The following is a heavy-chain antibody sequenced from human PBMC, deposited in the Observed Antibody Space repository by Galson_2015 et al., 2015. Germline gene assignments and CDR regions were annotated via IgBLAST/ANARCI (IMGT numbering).Heavy chain of an antibody. CDR3: ARARGYSSSWYSDDY. J-gene: IGHJ4*02. Sequence: SVKVSCKASGYTFTSYGISWVRQAPGQGLEWMGWISAYNGNTNYAQKLQGRVTMTTDTSTSTAYMELRGLRSDDTAVYYCARARGYSSSWYSDDYWGQGTLVTVSS. D-gene: IGHD6-13*01. CDR2: ISAYNGNT. V-gene: IGHV1-18*01. CDR1: GYTFTSYG.